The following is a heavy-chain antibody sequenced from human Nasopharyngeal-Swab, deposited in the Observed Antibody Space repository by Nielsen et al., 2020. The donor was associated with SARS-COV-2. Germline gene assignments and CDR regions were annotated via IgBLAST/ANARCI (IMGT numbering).Heavy chain of an antibody. CDR1: GGSISSSNW. CDR2: IYHSGFT. J-gene: IGHJ3*02. D-gene: IGHD2-21*01. Sequence: SETLSLTCAVSGGSISSSNWWSWVRQPPGKGLEWIGQIYHSGFTNYNPSLKSRVTISVDRSNNQFSLTLTSVTAADTAVYYCARAGDIGRSCGGDCYSRDAFDIWGQGTMVTVSS. V-gene: IGHV4-4*02. CDR3: ARAGDIGRSCGGDCYSRDAFDI.